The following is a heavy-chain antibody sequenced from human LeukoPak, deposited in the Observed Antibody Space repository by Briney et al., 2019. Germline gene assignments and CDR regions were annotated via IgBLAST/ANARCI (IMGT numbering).Heavy chain of an antibody. V-gene: IGHV1-46*01. D-gene: IGHD6-19*01. Sequence: ASVKVSCKASGYTFTSYYMHWVRQAPGQGLEWMGVINPSGGSTSYAQKFQGRVTMTRDASTSTVYMELSSLRSEDTAVYYCARGFYSSGWYGHFQHWGQGTLVTVSS. J-gene: IGHJ1*01. CDR3: ARGFYSSGWYGHFQH. CDR2: INPSGGST. CDR1: GYTFTSYY.